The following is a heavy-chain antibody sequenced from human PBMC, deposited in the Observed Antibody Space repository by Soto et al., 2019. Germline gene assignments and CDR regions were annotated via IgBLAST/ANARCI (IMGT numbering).Heavy chain of an antibody. J-gene: IGHJ4*02. CDR3: ETSLQLRKGWAFDH. Sequence: QVQLVQSGAEVKKPGASVRISCEASGYSFTTYFMQWVRQAPGQGLEWMGIINPSDGTTSYAQKFQGRVTITRDTSTSTVYMDLRNLRSEDTAVYYCETSLQLRKGWAFDHWGPGTLVTVSS. D-gene: IGHD1-7*01. CDR2: INPSDGTT. V-gene: IGHV1-46*01. CDR1: GYSFTTYF.